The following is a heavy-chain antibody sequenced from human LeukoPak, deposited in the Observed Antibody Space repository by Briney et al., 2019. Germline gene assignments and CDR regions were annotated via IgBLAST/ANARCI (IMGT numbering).Heavy chain of an antibody. CDR1: GFTFTNFA. D-gene: IGHD4-4*01. J-gene: IGHJ4*02. Sequence: GGSLRLSCAASGFTFTNFAMTWVRQAPGKGLEWVSSISSTTTYIYYAHSVKGRFTISRDNANNSLHLLMSSLRAEDTGIYYCARARSPHFTVVATFDSWGPGTLVTVSS. CDR2: ISSTTTYI. CDR3: ARARSPHFTVVATFDS. V-gene: IGHV3-21*01.